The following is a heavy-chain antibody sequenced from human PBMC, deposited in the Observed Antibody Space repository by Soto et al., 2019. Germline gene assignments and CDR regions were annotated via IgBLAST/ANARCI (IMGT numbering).Heavy chain of an antibody. CDR1: GFTFRSYG. D-gene: IGHD3-10*01. CDR3: ANDRMGAGVRGYFDY. Sequence: QVQLVESGGGVVQPGKSLRLSCAVSGFTFRSYGMDWVRQAPGKGLEWVAVISYDGSNKYYADYVKGRLTISRDNSKNTMYLQMRGLRADDTAVYYCANDRMGAGVRGYFDYWGQGTLVTVSS. J-gene: IGHJ4*02. V-gene: IGHV3-30*18. CDR2: ISYDGSNK.